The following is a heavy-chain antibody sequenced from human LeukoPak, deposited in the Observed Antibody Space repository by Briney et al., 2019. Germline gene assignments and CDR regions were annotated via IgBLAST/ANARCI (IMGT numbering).Heavy chain of an antibody. CDR1: GFTVSSNY. D-gene: IGHD5-24*01. CDR3: ARVSQSRDGYNHPSAFDI. CDR2: IYSGGST. J-gene: IGHJ3*02. V-gene: IGHV3-66*01. Sequence: GGSLRLSCAVSGFTVSSNYMSWVRQAPGKGLEWVSVIYSGGSTYYADSVKGRFTISRDNSKNTLYLQMNSLRAEDTAVYYCARVSQSRDGYNHPSAFDIWGQGTMVTVSS.